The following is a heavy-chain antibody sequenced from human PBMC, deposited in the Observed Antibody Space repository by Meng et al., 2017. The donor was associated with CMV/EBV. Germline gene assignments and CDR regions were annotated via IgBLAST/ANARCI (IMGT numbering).Heavy chain of an antibody. CDR1: GYTFTSYG. D-gene: IGHD3-22*01. CDR2: INPNSGGT. CDR3: ARDRRTENYMAYYYDSSGGIDY. V-gene: IGHV1-2*02. J-gene: IGHJ4*02. Sequence: ASVKVSCKASGYTFTSYGISWVRQAPGQGLEWMGWINPNSGGTNYAQKFQGRVTMTRDTSISTAYMELSRLRSDDTAVYYCARDRRTENYMAYYYDSSGGIDYWGQGTLVTVSS.